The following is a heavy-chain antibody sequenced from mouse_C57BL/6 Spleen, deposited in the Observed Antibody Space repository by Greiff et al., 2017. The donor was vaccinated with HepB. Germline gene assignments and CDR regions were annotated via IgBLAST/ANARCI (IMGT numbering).Heavy chain of an antibody. V-gene: IGHV1-50*01. CDR2: IYPSDSYT. CDR1: GYTFTSYW. Sequence: VQLQQPGAELVKPGASVKLSCKASGYTFTSYWMQWVKQRPGQGLEWIGEIYPSDSYTNYNQKFKGKATLTVDTSSSTAYMQLSSLTSEDSAVYYCARRGYYYGSSFYAMDYWGQGTSVTVSS. J-gene: IGHJ4*01. CDR3: ARRGYYYGSSFYAMDY. D-gene: IGHD1-1*01.